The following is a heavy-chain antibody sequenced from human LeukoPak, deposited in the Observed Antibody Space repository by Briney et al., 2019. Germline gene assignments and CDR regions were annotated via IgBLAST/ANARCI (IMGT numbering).Heavy chain of an antibody. Sequence: SVKVSCKASGGTFSSYAISWVRQAPGQGLEWMGRIIPILGIANYAQKFQGRVTITADKSTSTAYMELSSLRSEDTAVYYCARDPVGYRSGGSCYYYYGMDVWGQGTTVTVSS. CDR2: IIPILGIA. J-gene: IGHJ6*02. V-gene: IGHV1-69*04. CDR1: GGTFSSYA. CDR3: ARDPVGYRSGGSCYYYYGMDV. D-gene: IGHD2-15*01.